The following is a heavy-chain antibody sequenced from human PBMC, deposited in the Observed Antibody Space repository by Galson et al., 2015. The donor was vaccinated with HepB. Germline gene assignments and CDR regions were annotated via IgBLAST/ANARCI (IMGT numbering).Heavy chain of an antibody. CDR3: AKGGTTYYGSGMGY. J-gene: IGHJ4*02. D-gene: IGHD3-10*01. CDR1: GFTFSSYG. CDR2: ISYDGSNK. V-gene: IGHV3-30*18. Sequence: SLRLSCAASGFTFSSYGMHWVRQAPGKGLEWVAVISYDGSNKYYADSVKGRFTISRDNSKNTLYLQMNSLRAEDTAVYYCAKGGTTYYGSGMGYWGQGTLVTVSS.